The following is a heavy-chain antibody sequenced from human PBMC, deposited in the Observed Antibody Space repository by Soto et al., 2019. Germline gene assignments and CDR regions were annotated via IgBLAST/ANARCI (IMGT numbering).Heavy chain of an antibody. CDR2: ISAYNGNT. J-gene: IGHJ4*02. CDR1: GYTFTSYG. Sequence: ASVKVACKASGYTFTSYGISWVRQAPGQGLEWMGWISAYNGNTNYVQKLQGRVTMTTDTSTSTAYMELRSLRSDDTAVYYCARDRLPTLFDYWGQGTLVTVSS. CDR3: ARDRLPTLFDY. V-gene: IGHV1-18*01.